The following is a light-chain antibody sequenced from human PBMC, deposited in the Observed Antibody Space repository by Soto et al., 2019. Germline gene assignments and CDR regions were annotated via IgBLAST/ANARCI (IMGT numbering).Light chain of an antibody. CDR3: QQYNSYWT. Sequence: DIEMTQSPSTLSASVGDRVTITCRASQSISSWLAWYRLKPGKAPKHLIYKASSLESGVPSIFSGSGSGTEFTLTISILDLDDFATYYCQQYNSYWTFGQGTKVDIK. V-gene: IGKV1-5*03. J-gene: IGKJ1*01. CDR1: QSISSW. CDR2: KAS.